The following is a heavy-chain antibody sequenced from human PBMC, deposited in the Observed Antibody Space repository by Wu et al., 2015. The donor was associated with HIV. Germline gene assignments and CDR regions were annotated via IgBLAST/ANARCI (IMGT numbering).Heavy chain of an antibody. J-gene: IGHJ5*02. CDR2: IIPIFGTA. D-gene: IGHD6-13*01. CDR1: GGTFSSYA. Sequence: QVQLVQSGAEVKKPGSSVKVSCKASGGTFSSYAISWVRQAPGQGLEWMGGIIPIFGTANYAQKFQGRVTITTDESTSTAYMELSSLRSEDTAVYYCARGALGDEYSSSWYPYNWFDPWGQGTLVTVSS. V-gene: IGHV1-69*05. CDR3: ARGALGDEYSSSWYPYNWFDP.